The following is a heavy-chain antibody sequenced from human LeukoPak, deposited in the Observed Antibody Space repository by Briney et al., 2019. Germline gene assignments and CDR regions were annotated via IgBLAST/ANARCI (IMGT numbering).Heavy chain of an antibody. V-gene: IGHV3-7*01. CDR2: IKQDGSEK. CDR1: GFTFSSYW. D-gene: IGHD3-22*01. CDR3: ARDHVPAVGPWGYDSSGLDAFDI. J-gene: IGHJ3*02. Sequence: PVGSLRLSCAASGFTFSSYWMSWVRQAPGKGLEWVANIKQDGSEKYYVDSVKGRFTISRDNAKNSLYLQMNSLRAEDTAVYYCARDHVPAVGPWGYDSSGLDAFDIWGQGTMVTVSS.